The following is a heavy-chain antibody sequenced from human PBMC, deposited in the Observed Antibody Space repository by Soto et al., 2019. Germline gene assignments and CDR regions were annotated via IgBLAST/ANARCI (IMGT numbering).Heavy chain of an antibody. CDR1: GFTFSNAW. CDR3: TTGSATRWEYGTEV. V-gene: IGHV3-15*07. D-gene: IGHD1-1*01. CDR2: IKSKTDGGTT. J-gene: IGHJ6*02. Sequence: RGSLRLSCAASGFTFSNAWMNWVRQAPGKGLEWVGRIKSKTDGGTTDYAAPVKGRFTISRDDSKNTLYLQMNSLKTEDTAVYYCTTGSATRWEYGTEVWGQGTTVTVSS.